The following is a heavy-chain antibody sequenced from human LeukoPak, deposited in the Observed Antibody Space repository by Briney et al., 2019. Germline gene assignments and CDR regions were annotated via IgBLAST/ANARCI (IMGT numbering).Heavy chain of an antibody. Sequence: GGSLRLSCAASGFTFSSYGMHWVRQAPGKGLEWISAIRGTGGTTYYADSVKGRCTISRDNSRNTVYLQMNSLRAEDTALYFCGKDPNGDYVGAFDFWGPGTMVTVSS. V-gene: IGHV3-23*01. J-gene: IGHJ3*01. CDR3: GKDPNGDYVGAFDF. CDR2: IRGTGGTT. CDR1: GFTFSSYG. D-gene: IGHD4-17*01.